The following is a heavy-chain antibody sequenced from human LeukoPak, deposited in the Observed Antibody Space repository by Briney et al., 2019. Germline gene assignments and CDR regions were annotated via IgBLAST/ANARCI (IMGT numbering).Heavy chain of an antibody. J-gene: IGHJ4*02. CDR3: TADMPASSRAADY. D-gene: IGHD2-15*01. Sequence: GGSLRLSCSASGFTFSDAWMRWVRQAPGMGLEWVGRIKTKADSATTDYAAPVKGRFTISRDDSKTTLYLQINSLKTEDTAVYYCTADMPASSRAADYWGQGTLVTVSS. V-gene: IGHV3-15*01. CDR1: GFTFSDAW. CDR2: IKTKADSATT.